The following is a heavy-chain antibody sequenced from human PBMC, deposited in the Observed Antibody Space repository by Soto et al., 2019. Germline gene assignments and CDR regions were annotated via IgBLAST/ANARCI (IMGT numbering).Heavy chain of an antibody. CDR2: IIPIFGTA. J-gene: IGHJ6*02. CDR3: ARSVTVPSPKLLYYGMDV. Sequence: SVKVSCKASGGTFSSYAISWVRQAPGQGLEWMGGIIPIFGTANYAQKFQGRVTITADESTSTAYMELSSLRSEDTAVYYCARSVTVPSPKLLYYGMDVWGQGTTVTVSS. V-gene: IGHV1-69*13. D-gene: IGHD4-17*01. CDR1: GGTFSSYA.